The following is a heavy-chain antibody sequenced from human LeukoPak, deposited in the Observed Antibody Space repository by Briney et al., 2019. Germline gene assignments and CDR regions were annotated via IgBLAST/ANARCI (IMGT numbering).Heavy chain of an antibody. V-gene: IGHV3-48*02. CDR1: GFTFSSYS. CDR2: ISSSSSTI. D-gene: IGHD3-3*01. CDR3: ARSLLNYDFWSGINWFDP. Sequence: GGSLRLSCAASGFTFSSYSMTWVRQAPGKGLEWVSYISSSSSTIYYADSVKGRFTISRDNAKNSLYLQMNSLRDEDTAVYYCARSLLNYDFWSGINWFDPWGQGTLVTVSS. J-gene: IGHJ5*02.